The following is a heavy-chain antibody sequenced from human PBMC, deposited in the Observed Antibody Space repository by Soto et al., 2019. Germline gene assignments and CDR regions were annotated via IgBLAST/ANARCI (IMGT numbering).Heavy chain of an antibody. CDR3: ARDLRSSSWPYYYYGMDV. J-gene: IGHJ6*02. D-gene: IGHD6-13*01. V-gene: IGHV1-2*02. CDR2: INPNSGGT. CDR1: GYTFTGYY. Sequence: QVQLVQSGAEVKKPGASVKVSCKASGYTFTGYYMHWVRQAPGQGLEWMGWINPNSGGTNYVQKFQGRVTMTRDTSISTAYMELIRLRSNDTAVYYCARDLRSSSWPYYYYGMDVWGQGTTVTVSS.